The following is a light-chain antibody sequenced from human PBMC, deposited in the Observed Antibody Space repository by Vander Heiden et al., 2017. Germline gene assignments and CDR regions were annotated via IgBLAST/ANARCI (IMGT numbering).Light chain of an antibody. CDR1: KWGDKY. V-gene: IGLV3-1*01. Sequence: SYELTHPPSVSVSPGPTASITCSGDKWGDKYACWHQQKPGQSPVLVIYQDSKRPSGIPERFSGSNSGNTATLTISGTQAMDEADDYCQAWDSSTVVCGGGTKLTGL. CDR3: QAWDSSTVV. J-gene: IGLJ2*01. CDR2: QDS.